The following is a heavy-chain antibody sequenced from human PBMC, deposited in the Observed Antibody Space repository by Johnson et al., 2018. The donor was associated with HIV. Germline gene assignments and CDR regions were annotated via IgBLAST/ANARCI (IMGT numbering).Heavy chain of an antibody. Sequence: QVQLVESGGGVVRPGRSLRLSCAASGFTFSSYGMHWVRQAPGKGLEWVAVIWYDGSNKYYADSVKGRFTISRDNSKNTLYLQMNSLRAEDTAVYYCARGGKDHAFDIWGQGTMVTVSS. CDR3: ARGGKDHAFDI. CDR2: IWYDGSNK. D-gene: IGHD3-16*01. CDR1: GFTFSSYG. V-gene: IGHV3-33*08. J-gene: IGHJ3*02.